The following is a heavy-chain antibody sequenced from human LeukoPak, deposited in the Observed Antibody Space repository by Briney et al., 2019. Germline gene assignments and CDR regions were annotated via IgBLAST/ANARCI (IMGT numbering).Heavy chain of an antibody. CDR3: ARDIAAAGTEGGYYFDY. V-gene: IGHV1-18*01. CDR2: ISAYNGNT. J-gene: IGHJ4*02. CDR1: GYTFTSYG. D-gene: IGHD6-13*01. Sequence: ASVKVSCKASGYTFTSYGISWVRQAPGQGLEWMGWISAYNGNTNYAQKLQGRVTMTTDTSTSTAYMELRSLRSDDTAVYYCARDIAAAGTEGGYYFDYWGQGTLVTVSS.